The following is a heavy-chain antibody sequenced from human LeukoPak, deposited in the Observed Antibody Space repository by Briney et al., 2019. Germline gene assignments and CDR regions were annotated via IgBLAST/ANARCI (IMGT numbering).Heavy chain of an antibody. CDR3: ARQLRGEAVAGHLQPFDY. D-gene: IGHD6-19*01. Sequence: SETLSLTCTVSGGSISSYYWNWIRQSPGKRLEWFGYIYYSGSTNYNPSLKSRVTISVDTSKNQFSLKLSSVTAADTAVYFCARQLRGEAVAGHLQPFDYWGQGTLVTVSS. CDR1: GGSISSYY. V-gene: IGHV4-59*08. J-gene: IGHJ4*02. CDR2: IYYSGST.